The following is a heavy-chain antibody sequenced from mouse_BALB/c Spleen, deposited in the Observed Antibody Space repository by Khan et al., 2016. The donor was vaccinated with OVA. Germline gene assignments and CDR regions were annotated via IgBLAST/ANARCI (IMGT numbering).Heavy chain of an antibody. J-gene: IGHJ1*01. Sequence: EVRLQESGAELVKPGASVKLSCTASGFNITDTYLHWVKQRPEQGLEWIGRIAPANGNPQYDPKFQGRATITSDTSSDASYLQLNDLTTEDTAVYYCARPCYNPRDFEVWGAGTTVTGSS. D-gene: IGHD1-3*01. CDR1: GFNITDTY. CDR2: IAPANGNP. CDR3: ARPCYNPRDFEV. V-gene: IGHV14-3*02.